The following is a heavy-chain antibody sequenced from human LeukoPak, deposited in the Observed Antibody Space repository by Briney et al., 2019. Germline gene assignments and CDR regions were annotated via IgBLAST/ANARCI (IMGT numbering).Heavy chain of an antibody. J-gene: IGHJ3*02. Sequence: PGGSLRLSCAASGFTVSSNYMSWVSQPPGKWMEWVSVIYTVGNTDYADSVKGRFTISRDNSKNTLYLQMNSLRAEDTAVYYCARDGSGSDAFDIWGQGTMVTVSS. D-gene: IGHD6-19*01. CDR3: ARDGSGSDAFDI. CDR2: IYTVGNT. V-gene: IGHV3-66*01. CDR1: GFTVSSNY.